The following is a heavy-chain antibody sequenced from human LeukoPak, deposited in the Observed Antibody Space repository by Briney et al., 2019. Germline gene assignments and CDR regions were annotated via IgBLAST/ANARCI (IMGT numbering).Heavy chain of an antibody. CDR2: MNPNSGNT. Sequence: ASVKVSCKASGYTFTCYDINWVRQATGQGLEWTGSMNPNSGNTGYAQKFQGRVTMTRNTSISTAYMELSSLRSEDTAVYYCASGSSSWYGYYYGMDVWGQGTTVTVSS. V-gene: IGHV1-8*01. CDR1: GYTFTCYD. J-gene: IGHJ6*02. D-gene: IGHD6-13*01. CDR3: ASGSSSWYGYYYGMDV.